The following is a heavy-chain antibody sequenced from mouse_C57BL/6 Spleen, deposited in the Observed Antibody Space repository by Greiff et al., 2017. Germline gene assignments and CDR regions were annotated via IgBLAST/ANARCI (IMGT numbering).Heavy chain of an antibody. V-gene: IGHV8-8*01. CDR3: ARMGYYGSSYVWYFDV. D-gene: IGHD1-1*01. CDR1: GFSLSTFGMG. J-gene: IGHJ1*03. CDR2: IWWDDDK. Sequence: QVTLKESGPGILQPSQTLSLTCSFSGFSLSTFGMGVGWIRQPSGKGLEWLAHIWWDDDKYYNPALKSRLTISKDTSKNQVFLKIANVDTADTATYYCARMGYYGSSYVWYFDVWGTGTTVTVSS.